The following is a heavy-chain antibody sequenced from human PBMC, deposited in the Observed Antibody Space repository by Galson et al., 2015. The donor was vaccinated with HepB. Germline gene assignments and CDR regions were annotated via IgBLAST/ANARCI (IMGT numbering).Heavy chain of an antibody. CDR1: GFNFSSYA. V-gene: IGHV3-23*01. CDR3: AKTMVRGVIQYYFDY. Sequence: SLRLSCAASGFNFSSYAMSWVRQAPGKGLEWVSAISGSGGSTYYADSVKGRFTISRDNSKNTLYLQMNSLRAEDTAVYYCAKTMVRGVIQYYFDYWGQGTLVTVSS. D-gene: IGHD3-10*01. CDR2: ISGSGGST. J-gene: IGHJ4*02.